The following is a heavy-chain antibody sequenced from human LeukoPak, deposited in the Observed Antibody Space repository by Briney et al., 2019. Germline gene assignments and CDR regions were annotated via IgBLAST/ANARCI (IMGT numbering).Heavy chain of an antibody. Sequence: LVKVSCKASGGIFSSYGINWVRQAPGQGLEWMGRIIPMFGATNYAQKFQGRVTVTTDESTSTAYMELSSLRSEDTAVYYCARGSYSDYIFDYWGQGTLVTVSS. CDR1: GGIFSSYG. CDR3: ARGSYSDYIFDY. D-gene: IGHD4-11*01. CDR2: IIPMFGAT. V-gene: IGHV1-69*05. J-gene: IGHJ4*02.